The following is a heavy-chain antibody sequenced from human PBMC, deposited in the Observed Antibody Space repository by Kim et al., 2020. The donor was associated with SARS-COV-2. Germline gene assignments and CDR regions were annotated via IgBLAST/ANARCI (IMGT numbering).Heavy chain of an antibody. J-gene: IGHJ1*01. CDR1: GFTFSKYR. D-gene: IGHD1-7*01. Sequence: GGSLRPSCLASGFTFSKYRMNWVRQAPGKGLEWVAFISNDDGGIYYAESVTGLFTVPRDESKNSLYLQMNSLTIEDTAVYYCVRDGRAGSWSSELNYFR. CDR3: VRDGRAGSWSSELNYFR. CDR2: ISNDDGGI. V-gene: IGHV3-48*01.